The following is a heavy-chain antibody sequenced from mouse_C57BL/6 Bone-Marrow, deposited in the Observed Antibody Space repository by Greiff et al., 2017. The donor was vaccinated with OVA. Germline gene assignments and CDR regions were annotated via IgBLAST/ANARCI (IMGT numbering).Heavy chain of an antibody. CDR3: ARSGDGYPYWYFDV. D-gene: IGHD2-3*01. Sequence: QVQLQQPGAELVKPGASVKMSCKASGYTFTSYWITWVKQRPGQGLEWIGDIYPGSGSTNYNEKFKSKATLTVDTSSSTAYMQLSSLTSEDSAVYYCARSGDGYPYWYFDVWGTGTTGTVSS. V-gene: IGHV1-55*01. CDR1: GYTFTSYW. CDR2: IYPGSGST. J-gene: IGHJ1*03.